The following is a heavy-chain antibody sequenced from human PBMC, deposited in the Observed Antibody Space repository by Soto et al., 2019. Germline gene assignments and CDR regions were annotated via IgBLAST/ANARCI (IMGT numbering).Heavy chain of an antibody. CDR1: GFTFSSYG. J-gene: IGHJ5*02. CDR2: ISYDGSNK. D-gene: IGHD1-26*01. CDR3: AKGDEWELPHGWFDP. V-gene: IGHV3-30*18. Sequence: PGGSLRLSCAASGFTFSSYGMHWVRQAPGKGLEWVAVISYDGSNKYYADSVKGRFTISRDNSRNTLYLQMNSLRAEDTAVYYCAKGDEWELPHGWFDPWGQGTLVTVS.